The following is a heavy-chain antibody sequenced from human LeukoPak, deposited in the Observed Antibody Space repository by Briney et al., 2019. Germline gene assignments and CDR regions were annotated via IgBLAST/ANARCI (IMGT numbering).Heavy chain of an antibody. J-gene: IGHJ6*03. V-gene: IGHV4-59*02. CDR1: GASVSSYY. D-gene: IGHD6-6*01. Sequence: PSETLSLTCTFSGASVSSYYWDWLRQTPGKGLEWIGYISDTGKTDSNPSLKSRVSISLGPANKQFSLRLRSVTAADSAVYYCANPGQGSSFRYYYYMDVWGKGTTVTVSS. CDR3: ANPGQGSSFRYYYYMDV. CDR2: ISDTGKT.